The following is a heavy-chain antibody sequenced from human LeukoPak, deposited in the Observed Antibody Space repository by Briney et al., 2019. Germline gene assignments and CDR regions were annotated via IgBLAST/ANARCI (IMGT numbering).Heavy chain of an antibody. CDR2: ISDSDRST. CDR3: AKDDDGSGSYPSFHY. J-gene: IGHJ4*02. V-gene: IGHV3-23*01. CDR1: GFTFSSYA. D-gene: IGHD3-10*01. Sequence: GGSLRLSCAASGFTFSSYAMSWVRQAPGKGLEWVSAISDSDRSTYYADSVKGRFTISRDNSKNKLYMQMNSLRAEDTAVYYCAKDDDGSGSYPSFHYWGQGTLVTVSS.